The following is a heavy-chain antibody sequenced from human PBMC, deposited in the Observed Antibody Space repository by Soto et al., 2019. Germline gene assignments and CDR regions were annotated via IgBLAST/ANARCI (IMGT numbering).Heavy chain of an antibody. CDR2: ISVFKGTT. Sequence: GASVKLSCKASGYTFTSYGVSWVRQAPGQGLEWMGWISVFKGTTNYAQKFQGRVTMTTDTSTSTAHMELRSLRSDDTAVYYCAREGSTIRNYDYYYYGMDVWGQGTTVTVSS. CDR1: GYTFTSYG. V-gene: IGHV1-18*01. CDR3: AREGSTIRNYDYYYYGMDV. J-gene: IGHJ6*02. D-gene: IGHD5-12*01.